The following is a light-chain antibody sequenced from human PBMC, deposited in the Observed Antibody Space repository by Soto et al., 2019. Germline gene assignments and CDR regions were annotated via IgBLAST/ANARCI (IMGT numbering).Light chain of an antibody. CDR3: QHYNSYSEA. J-gene: IGKJ1*01. V-gene: IGKV1-39*01. Sequence: GDRVPIPCRASQSISSYLNWYQQKPGKAPKLLIYAASSLQSGVPSRFSGSGSGTDFTLTISSLQPEDFATYYCQHYNSYSEAFGQGTKVDI. CDR1: QSISSY. CDR2: AAS.